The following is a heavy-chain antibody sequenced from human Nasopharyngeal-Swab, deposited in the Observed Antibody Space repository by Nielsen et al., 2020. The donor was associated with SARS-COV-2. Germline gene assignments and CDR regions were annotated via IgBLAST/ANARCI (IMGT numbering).Heavy chain of an antibody. D-gene: IGHD3-3*01. CDR2: SYYSGST. V-gene: IGHV4-31*03. J-gene: IGHJ3*02. CDR3: ARARSSITIFGVVNPVDAFDI. CDR1: GGSISSGGYY. Sequence: SETLSLTCTVSGGSISSGGYYWSWIRQHPGKGLEWIGYSYYSGSTYYNPSLKSRVTISVDTSKNQFSLKLSSVTAADTAVYYCARARSSITIFGVVNPVDAFDIWGQGTMVTVSS.